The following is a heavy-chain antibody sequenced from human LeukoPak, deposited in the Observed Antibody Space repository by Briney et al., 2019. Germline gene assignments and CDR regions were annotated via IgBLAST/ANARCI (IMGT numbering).Heavy chain of an antibody. V-gene: IGHV3-30*02. CDR3: AKDERLSIDY. D-gene: IGHD2-21*02. Sequence: GGSLRLSCAASGFTFSSYGMHWVRQAPGKGLEWVAFIRYDGSNKYYADSVKGRFTISRDNSENTLYLQMNSLRAEDTAVYYCAKDERLSIDYWGQGTLVTVSS. CDR1: GFTFSSYG. CDR2: IRYDGSNK. J-gene: IGHJ4*02.